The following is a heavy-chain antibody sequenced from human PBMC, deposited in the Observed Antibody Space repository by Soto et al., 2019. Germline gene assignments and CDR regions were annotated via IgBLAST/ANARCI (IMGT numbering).Heavy chain of an antibody. V-gene: IGHV1-3*01. CDR3: ARDWGYSSILVVNCFDP. CDR1: RYSFTSYA. CDR2: INAGNGNT. J-gene: IGHJ5*02. Sequence: ASVKVFFKDCRYSFTSYAMNFVRQAPAQRREWMGWINAGNGNTKYSQNFQGRVTITRDTSASTAYMELRSLRSEDTAVYYCARDWGYSSILVVNCFDPWGQGTLVTVSS. D-gene: IGHD6-13*01.